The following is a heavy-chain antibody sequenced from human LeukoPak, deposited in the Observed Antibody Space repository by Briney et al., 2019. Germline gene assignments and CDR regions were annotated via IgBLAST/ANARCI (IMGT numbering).Heavy chain of an antibody. CDR2: ISSSGSTI. CDR3: ARLHTSIAAIDY. J-gene: IGHJ4*02. CDR1: GFTFSTYE. V-gene: IGHV3-48*03. D-gene: IGHD6-13*01. Sequence: GGSLRLSCAASGFTFSTYEMNWVRRAPGKGLEWVSYISSSGSTIYYADSVKGRFTISRDNAKNSLYLQMNSLRAEDTAVYYCARLHTSIAAIDYWGQGTLVTVSS.